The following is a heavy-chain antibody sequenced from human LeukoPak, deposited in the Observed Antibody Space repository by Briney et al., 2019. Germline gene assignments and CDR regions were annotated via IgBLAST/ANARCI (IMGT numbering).Heavy chain of an antibody. D-gene: IGHD1-26*01. V-gene: IGHV3-23*01. CDR2: ISGSGGST. CDR3: AKDAVARELPVLFDY. Sequence: GGSLRLSCAASGFTLSSYAMSGVRQAPGKGRGGVSAISGSGGSTYYADSVKGRFTISRDNSKNTLYLQMNSLRAEDTAVYYCAKDAVARELPVLFDYWGQGTLVTVSS. J-gene: IGHJ4*02. CDR1: GFTLSSYA.